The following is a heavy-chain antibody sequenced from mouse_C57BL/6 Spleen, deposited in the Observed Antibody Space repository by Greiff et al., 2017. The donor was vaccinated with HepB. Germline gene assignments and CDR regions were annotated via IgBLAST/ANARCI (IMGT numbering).Heavy chain of an antibody. CDR3: ARPGNYADYAMDY. Sequence: EVKLMESGGGLVKPGGSLKLSCAASGFTFSDDGMHWVRQAPEKGLEWVAYISSGSSTIYYADTVKGRFTISRDNAKNTLFLQMTSLRSEDTAMYYCARPGNYADYAMDYCGQGTSVTVSS. D-gene: IGHD2-1*01. CDR2: ISSGSSTI. CDR1: GFTFSDDG. J-gene: IGHJ4*01. V-gene: IGHV5-17*01.